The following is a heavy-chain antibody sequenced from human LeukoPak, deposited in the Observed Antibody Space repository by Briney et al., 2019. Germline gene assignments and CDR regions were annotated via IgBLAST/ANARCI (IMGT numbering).Heavy chain of an antibody. Sequence: PSETLSLTCTVSGAPISTIISYWGWIRQTPGKGLEWIGSIYYSGTTYYNPSLESRVTISIDTSKNQFSVKLTSVTAADTAVYYCARDQGAVAGIDPWGQGTLVTVSS. CDR1: GAPISTIISY. V-gene: IGHV4-39*07. CDR3: ARDQGAVAGIDP. D-gene: IGHD6-19*01. J-gene: IGHJ5*02. CDR2: IYYSGTT.